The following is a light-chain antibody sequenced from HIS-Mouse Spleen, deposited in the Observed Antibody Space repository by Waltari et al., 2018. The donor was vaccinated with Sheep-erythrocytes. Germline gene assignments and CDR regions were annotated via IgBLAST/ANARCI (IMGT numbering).Light chain of an antibody. Sequence: QSALTQPRSVSGSPGQSVTIPCTGTSSDVGGYNYVSWYQQHPGKAPKLMIYDVSKRPPGIPERFSGSNSGNTATLTISGTQAMDEADYYCQAWDSSTYVFGTGTKVTVL. CDR3: QAWDSSTYV. J-gene: IGLJ1*01. CDR2: DVS. V-gene: IGLV2-11*01. CDR1: SSDVGGYNY.